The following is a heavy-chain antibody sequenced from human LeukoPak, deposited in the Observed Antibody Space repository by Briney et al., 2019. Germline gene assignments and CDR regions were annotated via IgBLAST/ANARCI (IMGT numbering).Heavy chain of an antibody. CDR1: GGTFSSYA. J-gene: IGHJ6*02. CDR3: ARDQGSGWYYYYYYGMDV. D-gene: IGHD6-19*01. CDR2: IIPILGIP. V-gene: IGHV1-69*04. Sequence: SVKVSCKASGGTFSSYAISWVRQAPGQGLEWMGRIIPILGIPNYAQKFQGRVTITADKSTSTAYMELSSLRSEDTAVYYCARDQGSGWYYYYYYGMDVWGQGTTVTVSS.